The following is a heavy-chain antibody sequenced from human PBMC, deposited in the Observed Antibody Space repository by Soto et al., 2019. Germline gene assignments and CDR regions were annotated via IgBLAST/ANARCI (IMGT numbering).Heavy chain of an antibody. Sequence: SVKVSCKTSGGTFSSYAISWVRQAPGQGLEWMGGIVPIVGTTTYAQKFQGRVTITADESTSTAYMELSSLRSEDTAVYYCARHNSQWPNWFDPWGQGTPVTVSS. V-gene: IGHV1-69*13. CDR3: ARHNSQWPNWFDP. CDR1: GGTFSSYA. CDR2: IVPIVGTT. J-gene: IGHJ5*02. D-gene: IGHD1-1*01.